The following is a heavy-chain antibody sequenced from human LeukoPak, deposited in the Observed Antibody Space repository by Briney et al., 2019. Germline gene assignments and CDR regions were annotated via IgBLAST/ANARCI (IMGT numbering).Heavy chain of an antibody. D-gene: IGHD1-26*01. Sequence: AGGSLRLSCAASGFTLSSYNMNWVRQAPGKGLEWVSYISGGSSTIYYADSVKGRFTISRDNAKNSLYLQVNSLRAEDTAVYYCARVRGSYCSDYWGQGTLVTVSP. CDR2: ISGGSSTI. J-gene: IGHJ4*02. V-gene: IGHV3-48*01. CDR3: ARVRGSYCSDY. CDR1: GFTLSSYN.